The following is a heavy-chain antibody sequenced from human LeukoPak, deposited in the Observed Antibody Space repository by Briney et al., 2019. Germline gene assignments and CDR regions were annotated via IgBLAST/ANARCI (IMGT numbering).Heavy chain of an antibody. J-gene: IGHJ4*02. D-gene: IGHD3-10*01. CDR1: GYTFTSYD. Sequence: GASVKVSCKASGYTFTSYDFNWVRQATGQRPEWMGWMSPNSGDTGYAQKFQDRVTMTRNTSISTAYMELSSLRSDDTAVYYCARAGDLFRGDYWGQGTLVTVSS. CDR2: MSPNSGDT. V-gene: IGHV1-8*01. CDR3: ARAGDLFRGDY.